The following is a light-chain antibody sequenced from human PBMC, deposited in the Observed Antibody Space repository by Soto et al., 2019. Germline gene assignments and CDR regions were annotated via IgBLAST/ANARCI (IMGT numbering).Light chain of an antibody. CDR3: QQYNNWPPWA. Sequence: EIVMTQSPATLSVSPGERATLSCRASQSVSINLAWYQQKPGQAPRLLIYGASTRATGIPARFSGSGSGTEFTLTISSVQSEDFAVYYCQQYNNWPPWAFGQGTKVDIK. CDR1: QSVSIN. V-gene: IGKV3-15*01. J-gene: IGKJ1*01. CDR2: GAS.